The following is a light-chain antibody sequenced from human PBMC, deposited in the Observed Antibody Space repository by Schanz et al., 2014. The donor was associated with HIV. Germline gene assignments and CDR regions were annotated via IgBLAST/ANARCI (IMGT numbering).Light chain of an antibody. J-gene: IGKJ2*01. CDR2: DAS. CDR3: QQRSTWPYT. CDR1: QGVSSY. Sequence: EIVLTQSPATLSLSPGERATLSCRARQGVSSYLAWYQQKPGQAPRLLIYDASNRAAGIPARFSGSGSGTDFTLTISGLEPEDFAVYYCQQRSTWPYTFGQGTKLEIK. V-gene: IGKV3-11*01.